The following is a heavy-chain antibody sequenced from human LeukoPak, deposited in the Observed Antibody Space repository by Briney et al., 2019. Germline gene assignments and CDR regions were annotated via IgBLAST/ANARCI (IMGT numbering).Heavy chain of an antibody. J-gene: IGHJ6*03. D-gene: IGHD3-10*01. CDR3: ARAVRVVRGVIKVGLASGYYYMDV. V-gene: IGHV1-8*01. CDR2: MNPNSGNT. Sequence: VASVKVSCKASGYTFTSYDINWVRQATGQGLEWMGWMNPNSGNTGYAQKFQGRVTMTRNTSISTAYMELSSLRSEDTAVYYCARAVRVVRGVIKVGLASGYYYMDVWGKGTTVTVSS. CDR1: GYTFTSYD.